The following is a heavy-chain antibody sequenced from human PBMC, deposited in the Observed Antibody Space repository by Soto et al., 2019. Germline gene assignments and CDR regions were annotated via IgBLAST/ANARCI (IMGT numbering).Heavy chain of an antibody. CDR1: GFSLSTSGVG. V-gene: IGHV2-5*02. CDR2: IYWDDDR. D-gene: IGHD2-2*01. CDR3: AHRQGYCSSNSCFDC. J-gene: IGHJ4*02. Sequence: SGPTLVNPTQTLTLTCTFSGFSLSTSGVGVGWIRQPPGKALEWLALIYWDDDRRYSPSLKSRLTITKDTSKNQVVLTMTNMDPVHTATYYCAHRQGYCSSNSCFDCWGQGTLVTVSS.